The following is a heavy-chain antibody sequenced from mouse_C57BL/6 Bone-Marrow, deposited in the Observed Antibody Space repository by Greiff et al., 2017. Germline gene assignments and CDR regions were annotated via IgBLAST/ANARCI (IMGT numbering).Heavy chain of an antibody. CDR3: ARWYGYWYFDV. Sequence: VQLQQSGAELVKPGASVKISCKASGYAFSSYWMNRVKQRPGKGLEWIGQIYPGDGDTNYNGKFKGKATLTADKSSSTAYMQLSSLTSEDSAVYFCARWYGYWYFDVWGTGTTVTVSS. CDR1: GYAFSSYW. J-gene: IGHJ1*03. CDR2: IYPGDGDT. D-gene: IGHD2-10*02. V-gene: IGHV1-80*01.